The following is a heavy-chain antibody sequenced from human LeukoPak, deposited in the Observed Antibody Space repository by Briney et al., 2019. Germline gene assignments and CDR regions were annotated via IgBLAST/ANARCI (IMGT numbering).Heavy chain of an antibody. J-gene: IGHJ3*02. CDR3: AGAVTRYCSSTSCYYVI. V-gene: IGHV1-2*02. CDR1: GYTFTGYY. D-gene: IGHD2-2*01. CDR2: INPNSGGT. Sequence: ASVKVSCKASGYTFTGYYMHWVRQAPGQGLEWMGWINPNSGGTNYAQKFQGRVTMTRDTSISTAYMELSRLRSDDTAVYYCAGAVTRYCSSTSCYYVIWGQGTMVTVSS.